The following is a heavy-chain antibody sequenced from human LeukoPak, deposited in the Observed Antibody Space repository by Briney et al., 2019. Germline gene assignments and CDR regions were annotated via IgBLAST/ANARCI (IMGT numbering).Heavy chain of an antibody. CDR1: GGSIGSSSYY. CDR2: IYYSGST. V-gene: IGHV4-39*07. J-gene: IGHJ3*02. D-gene: IGHD2-2*01. CDR3: ARGHCSSTSCYRPDAFDI. Sequence: SETLSLTCTVSGGSIGSSSYYWGWIRQPPGKGLEWIGSIYYSGSTYYNPSLKSRVTISVDTSKNQFSLKLSSVTAADTAVYYCARGHCSSTSCYRPDAFDIWGQGTMVTVSS.